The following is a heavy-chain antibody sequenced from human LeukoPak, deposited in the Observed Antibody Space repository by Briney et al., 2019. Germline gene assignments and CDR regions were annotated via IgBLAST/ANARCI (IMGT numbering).Heavy chain of an antibody. V-gene: IGHV4-34*01. D-gene: IGHD1-26*01. CDR3: ARDHGSYYYFDY. CDR2: IYYSGST. Sequence: SETLSLTCAVYGGSFSGYYWTWIRQPPGKGLEWIGSIYYSGSTYYNPSLKSRVTISVDTSKNQFSLKLSSVTAADTAVYYCARDHGSYYYFDYWGQGTLVTVSS. J-gene: IGHJ4*02. CDR1: GGSFSGYY.